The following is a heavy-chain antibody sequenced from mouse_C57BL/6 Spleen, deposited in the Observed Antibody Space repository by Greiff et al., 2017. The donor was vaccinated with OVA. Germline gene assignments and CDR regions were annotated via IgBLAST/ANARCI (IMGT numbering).Heavy chain of an antibody. CDR2: IWSGGST. D-gene: IGHD2-1*01. CDR3: AREVTPHYYAMDY. CDR1: GFSLTSYG. Sequence: QVQLQQSGPGLVQPSQSLSITCTVSGFSLTSYGVHWVRQSPGKGLEWLGVIWSGGSTDYNAAFISRLSISKDNSKSQVFFKMNSLQADDTAIYYCAREVTPHYYAMDYWGQGTSVTVSS. V-gene: IGHV2-2*01. J-gene: IGHJ4*01.